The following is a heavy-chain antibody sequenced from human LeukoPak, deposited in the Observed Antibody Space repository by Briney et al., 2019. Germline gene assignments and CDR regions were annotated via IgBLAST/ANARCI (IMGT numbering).Heavy chain of an antibody. D-gene: IGHD6-6*01. CDR2: IYVSGNT. CDR3: AREYSSSSGKNAFDV. J-gene: IGHJ3*01. V-gene: IGHV4-4*07. CDR1: GGSISTYY. Sequence: SETLSLTCTVSGGSISTYYWSLIRQPAGKGLEWIGRIYVSGNTNYNPSLKSRVTMSLDTSKNQFSLRLTSVTAADTAVYYCAREYSSSSGKNAFDVWGQGTMVTVSS.